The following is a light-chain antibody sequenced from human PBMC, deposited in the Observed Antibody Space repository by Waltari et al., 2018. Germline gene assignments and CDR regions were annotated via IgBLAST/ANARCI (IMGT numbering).Light chain of an antibody. Sequence: DIQMTKSPSSLSASVGDRVTITCRASQSISSYLNWYQQKQGKAPKLLIYAAPSLQSGVPSRFSGSGSGTDFTLTISSLQPEDFATYYCQQSYSTPSITFGQGTRLEIK. CDR3: QQSYSTPSIT. J-gene: IGKJ5*01. CDR2: AAP. V-gene: IGKV1-39*01. CDR1: QSISSY.